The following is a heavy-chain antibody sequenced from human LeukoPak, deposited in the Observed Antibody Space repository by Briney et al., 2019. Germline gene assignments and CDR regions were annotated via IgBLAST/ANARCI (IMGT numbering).Heavy chain of an antibody. J-gene: IGHJ1*01. CDR3: AKEAYYYDSSGGRYFQH. V-gene: IGHV3-43*01. CDR1: GFTFSSYG. CDR2: ISWDGGST. Sequence: PGGSLRLSCAASGFTFSSYGMSWVRQAPGKGLEWVSLISWDGGSTYYADSVKGRFTISRDNSKNSLYLQMNSLRTEDTALYYCAKEAYYYDSSGGRYFQHWGQGTLVTVSS. D-gene: IGHD3-22*01.